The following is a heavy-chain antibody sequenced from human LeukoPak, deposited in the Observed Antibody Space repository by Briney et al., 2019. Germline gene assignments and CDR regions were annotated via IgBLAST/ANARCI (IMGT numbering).Heavy chain of an antibody. CDR3: ARVVAATGAFDI. J-gene: IGHJ3*02. D-gene: IGHD2-15*01. Sequence: PGGSLRLSCAASRFTFSSYWMSWVRQAPGKGLEWVANIKQDGSEKYYVDSVKGRFTISRDNAKNSLYLQMNSLRAEDTAVYYCARVVAATGAFDIWGQETMVTVSS. V-gene: IGHV3-7*04. CDR2: IKQDGSEK. CDR1: RFTFSSYW.